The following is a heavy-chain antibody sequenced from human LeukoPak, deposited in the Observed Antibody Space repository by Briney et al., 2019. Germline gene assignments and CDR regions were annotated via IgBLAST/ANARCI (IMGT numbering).Heavy chain of an antibody. CDR1: GYTFTSYA. J-gene: IGHJ6*03. V-gene: IGHV7-4-1*02. CDR2: INTNTGNP. CDR3: ARAGIPSSSSYLSYYYYYYMDV. Sequence: GASVKLSCKASGYTFTSYAMNWVRQAPGQGLEWMGWINTNTGNPTYAQGFTGRFVFSLDTSVSTAYLQISSLKAEDTAVYYCARAGIPSSSSYLSYYYYYYMDVWGKGTTVTVSS. D-gene: IGHD6-6*01.